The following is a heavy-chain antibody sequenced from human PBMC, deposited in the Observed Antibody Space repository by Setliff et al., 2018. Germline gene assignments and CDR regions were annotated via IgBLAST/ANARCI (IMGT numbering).Heavy chain of an antibody. CDR1: GFTFSTHS. CDR2: ISRSSTYI. CDR3: ASAGHSGSWFPFDAFHI. V-gene: IGHV3-21*01. Sequence: GGSLRLSCAASGFTFSTHSMNWVRQAPGKGLEWVSSISRSSTYIYYADSMKGRFTISRDNAKNSLYLQMNSLRAEHTAVYYCASAGHSGSWFPFDAFHIWGQGTMVTVSS. J-gene: IGHJ3*02. D-gene: IGHD6-13*01.